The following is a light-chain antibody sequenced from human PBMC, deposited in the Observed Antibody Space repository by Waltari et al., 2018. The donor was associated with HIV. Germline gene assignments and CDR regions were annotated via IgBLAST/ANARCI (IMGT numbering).Light chain of an antibody. CDR3: CAYAGSTTYVI. CDR1: SSDVGGYNL. Sequence: QSALTQPASVSGSPGQSITISCTGTSSDVGGYNLVSLYQQHPGKAPKLMIYVVSKRPSGVSKRFSGSKSGNTASLTISGLQAEDEADYYCCAYAGSTTYVIFGGGTKLTVL. V-gene: IGLV2-23*02. CDR2: VVS. J-gene: IGLJ2*01.